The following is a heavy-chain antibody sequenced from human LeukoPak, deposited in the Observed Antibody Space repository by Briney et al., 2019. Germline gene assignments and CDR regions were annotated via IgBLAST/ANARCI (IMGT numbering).Heavy chain of an antibody. CDR1: GYIFTDYY. J-gene: IGHJ4*02. V-gene: IGHV1-2*02. CDR3: ARAEVGGYYYDSSGF. CDR2: INPNSGGT. D-gene: IGHD3-22*01. Sequence: ASVKVSCKASGYIFTDYYMHWVRQAPGQGLEWMGWINPNSGGTNYAQKVQGRVTMTRDTSISTAYMELSRLRSDDTAVYYCARAEVGGYYYDSSGFWGQGTLVTVSS.